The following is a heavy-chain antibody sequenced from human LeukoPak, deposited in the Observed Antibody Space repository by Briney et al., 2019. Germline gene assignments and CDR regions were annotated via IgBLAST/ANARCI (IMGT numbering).Heavy chain of an antibody. Sequence: PGGSLRLSCTVSGFSFSSYWMNWVRQAPGKGLEWVSSISSSSSYIYYADSVKGRFTISRDNAKNSLYLQMNSLRAEDTAVYYCARAFGYSSSWYFDAFDIWGQGTMVTVSS. J-gene: IGHJ3*02. CDR1: GFSFSSYW. V-gene: IGHV3-21*01. D-gene: IGHD6-13*01. CDR3: ARAFGYSSSWYFDAFDI. CDR2: ISSSSSYI.